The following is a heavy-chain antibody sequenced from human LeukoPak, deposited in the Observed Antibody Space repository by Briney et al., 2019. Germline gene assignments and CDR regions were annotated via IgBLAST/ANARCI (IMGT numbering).Heavy chain of an antibody. CDR2: ISYDGSRT. J-gene: IGHJ4*02. CDR3: ARDAQDYFDSTTSFDY. CDR1: GFTFRAYA. V-gene: IGHV3-30*04. D-gene: IGHD2/OR15-2a*01. Sequence: PGGSLRLSCAASGFTFRAYAMHWVRQAPGQGLEWVAVISYDGSRTYTADSVKRRITISRDNSEDTVYLHMNILRPEDTAVYYCARDAQDYFDSTTSFDYWGQGTLLIVSS.